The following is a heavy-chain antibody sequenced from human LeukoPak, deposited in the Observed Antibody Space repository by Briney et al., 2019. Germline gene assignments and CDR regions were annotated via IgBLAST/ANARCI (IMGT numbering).Heavy chain of an antibody. J-gene: IGHJ6*02. CDR2: IKRKTDGGTT. Sequence: PGGSLRLSCVVSGFTINNYGMNWVRQTPGKGLEWVGRIKRKTDGGTTDYAAPAKGRFTISRDDSKNTLYLQMNSLKAEDTAVYFCATHVSGSFYGMDVWGQGTTVTVSS. D-gene: IGHD3-10*01. V-gene: IGHV3-15*07. CDR3: ATHVSGSFYGMDV. CDR1: GFTINNYG.